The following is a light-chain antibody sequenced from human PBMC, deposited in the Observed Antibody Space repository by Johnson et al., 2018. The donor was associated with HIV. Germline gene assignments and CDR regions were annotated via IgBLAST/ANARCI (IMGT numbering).Light chain of an antibody. Sequence: QSVLTQPPSVSAAPGQKVTISCSGSSSNIGNNYVSWYQQLPGTAPKLLIYENNKRPSGIPDRFSGSKSGTSATLVITGLQTGDEADYYCGTWDSSLSAYVLGTGTKVTVL. CDR2: ENN. CDR3: GTWDSSLSAYV. J-gene: IGLJ1*01. CDR1: SSNIGNNY. V-gene: IGLV1-51*02.